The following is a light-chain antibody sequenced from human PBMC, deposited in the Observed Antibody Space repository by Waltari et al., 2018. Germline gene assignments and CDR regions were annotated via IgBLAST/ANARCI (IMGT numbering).Light chain of an antibody. V-gene: IGLV2-14*03. Sequence: QSALTQPASVSGSPGQSITISCTGTSSDVGGYNNVSCYQQHPGKAPKVMIYDVSNRPSGVSNRFSCSKSGNTASLTISGLQAEDEADYSCSSYLSTNTRGVFGGGTKLAVL. J-gene: IGLJ3*02. CDR1: SSDVGGYNN. CDR2: DVS. CDR3: SSYLSTNTRGV.